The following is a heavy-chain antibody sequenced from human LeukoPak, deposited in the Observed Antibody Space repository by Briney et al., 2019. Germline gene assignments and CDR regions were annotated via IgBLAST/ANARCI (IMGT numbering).Heavy chain of an antibody. V-gene: IGHV3-21*01. D-gene: IGHD6-19*01. Sequence: GGSLRLSCAASGFTFSSYSMNWVRQAPGKGLEWVSSISSSSSYIYYADSVKGRFIISRDNAKNSLYLQMNSLRAEDTAVYYCARAPTGVAVANWFDPWGQGTLVTVSS. CDR1: GFTFSSYS. CDR3: ARAPTGVAVANWFDP. CDR2: ISSSSSYI. J-gene: IGHJ5*02.